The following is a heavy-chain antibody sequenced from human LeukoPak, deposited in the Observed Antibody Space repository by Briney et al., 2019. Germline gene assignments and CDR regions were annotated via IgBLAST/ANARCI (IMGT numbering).Heavy chain of an antibody. V-gene: IGHV3-7*01. CDR2: IKQDGSEK. CDR1: GFTFRSYW. D-gene: IGHD6-13*01. J-gene: IGHJ3*02. Sequence: PGVSLRLSCAASGFTFRSYWMSWVRQAPGKGLEWVANIKQDGSEKYYVDSVKGRFTISRDNAKNSLYLQMNSLRAEDTAVYYCARSTSSSWYSVSDAFDIWGQGTMVTVSS. CDR3: ARSTSSSWYSVSDAFDI.